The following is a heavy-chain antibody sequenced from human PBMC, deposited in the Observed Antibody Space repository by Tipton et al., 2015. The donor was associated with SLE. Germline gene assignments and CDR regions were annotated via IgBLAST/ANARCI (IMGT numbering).Heavy chain of an antibody. J-gene: IGHJ6*02. CDR3: ARGLKGSSGWYLRHPSGMDV. Sequence: LRLSCAVYGGSFSGYYWSWIRQPPGKGLEWIGYIYYSGSTNYNPSLKSRVTISVDTSKNQFSLKLSSVTAADTAVYYCARGLKGSSGWYLRHPSGMDVWGQGTTVTVSS. D-gene: IGHD6-19*01. V-gene: IGHV4-59*12. CDR2: IYYSGST. CDR1: GGSFSGYY.